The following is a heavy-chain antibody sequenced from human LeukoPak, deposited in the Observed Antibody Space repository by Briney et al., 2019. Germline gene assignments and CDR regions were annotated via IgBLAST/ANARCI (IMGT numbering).Heavy chain of an antibody. J-gene: IGHJ3*02. CDR2: IFHSANT. V-gene: IGHV4-38-2*02. CDR1: GYSISSGYY. D-gene: IGHD3-22*01. Sequence: SETLSLTCTVSGYSISSGYYWGWIRQPPGKGLEWIGSIFHSANTYYNPSLKSRVTISVDTSKNQFSLKLNSVTAADTAVYYCAKSNGYGLIDIWGQGTMVTVSS. CDR3: AKSNGYGLIDI.